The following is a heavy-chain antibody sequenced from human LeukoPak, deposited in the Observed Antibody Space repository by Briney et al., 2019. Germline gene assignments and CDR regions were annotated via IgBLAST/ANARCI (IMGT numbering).Heavy chain of an antibody. J-gene: IGHJ6*02. Sequence: PGGSPRLSCAASGFTFSSYWMSWVRQAPGKGLEWVANIKQDGSEKYYVDSVKGRFTISRDNAKNSLYLQMNSLRAEDTAVYYCARGKQLRAPHYGMDVWGQGTTVTVSS. V-gene: IGHV3-7*01. CDR1: GFTFSSYW. CDR2: IKQDGSEK. D-gene: IGHD5-18*01. CDR3: ARGKQLRAPHYGMDV.